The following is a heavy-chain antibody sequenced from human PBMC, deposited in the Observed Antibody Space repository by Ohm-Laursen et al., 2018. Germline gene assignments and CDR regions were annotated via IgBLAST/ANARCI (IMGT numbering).Heavy chain of an antibody. D-gene: IGHD2-21*01. Sequence: SLRLSCTASGFTFSSYGMHWVRQAPGKGLEWVAVISYDGSNKYYADSVKGRFTTSRDNSKNTLYLQMNSLRAEDTAVYYCAKGRVGRIIWGQGTLVTVSS. V-gene: IGHV3-30*18. CDR1: GFTFSSYG. CDR2: ISYDGSNK. J-gene: IGHJ4*02. CDR3: AKGRVGRII.